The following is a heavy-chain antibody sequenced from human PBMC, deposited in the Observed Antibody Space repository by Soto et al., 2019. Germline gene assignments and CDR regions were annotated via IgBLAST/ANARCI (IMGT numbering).Heavy chain of an antibody. D-gene: IGHD2-15*01. J-gene: IGHJ4*02. V-gene: IGHV3-30-3*01. CDR2: ISYDGSNK. CDR1: GFTFSSYA. CDR3: ARGNVVVVAATDFDC. Sequence: GGSVRLSCAASGFTFSSYAMHWVRQAPGKGLEWVAVISYDGSNKYYADSVKGRFTISRDNSKNTLYLQMNSLRAEDTAVYYCARGNVVVVAATDFDCWGQGTLVTVSS.